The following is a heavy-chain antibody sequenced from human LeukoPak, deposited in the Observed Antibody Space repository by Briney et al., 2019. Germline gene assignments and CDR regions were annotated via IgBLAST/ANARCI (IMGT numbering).Heavy chain of an antibody. D-gene: IGHD2-2*01. CDR3: ARVVVPAAPSGMDV. CDR2: IIPIFGTA. J-gene: IGHJ6*02. CDR1: GGTFSSYA. Sequence: SVKVSCKASGGTFSSYAISWVRQAPGQGLEWMGGIIPIFGTANYAQKFQGRVTITADESTSTAYMELSSLRSEDTAVYYCARVVVPAAPSGMDVWGQGTTVTVSS. V-gene: IGHV1-69*13.